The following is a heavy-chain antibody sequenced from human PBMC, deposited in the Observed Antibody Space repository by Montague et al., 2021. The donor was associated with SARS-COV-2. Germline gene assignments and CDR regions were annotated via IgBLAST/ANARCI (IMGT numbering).Heavy chain of an antibody. CDR3: ARQDPYSKQKFYYYYYMTS. J-gene: IGHJ6*03. D-gene: IGHD4-11*01. CDR2: IYYSGST. Sequence: SETLSPTCTVSGGSISSSSYYWGWIRQPPGKGLEWIGSIYYSGSTYYXPSLESRVTISVDTSKNQFSLKLSSVTAADTAVYYCARQDPYSKQKFYYYYYMTSGAKGPRPPSP. V-gene: IGHV4-39*01. CDR1: GGSISSSSYY.